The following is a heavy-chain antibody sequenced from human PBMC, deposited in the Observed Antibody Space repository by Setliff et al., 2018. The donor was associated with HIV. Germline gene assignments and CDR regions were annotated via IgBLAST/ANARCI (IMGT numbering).Heavy chain of an antibody. Sequence: SETLSLTCTVSGGSINNYYWSWIRQPPGKGLDWIGYVYTSGSTNYNPSLKSRVTISVDTSKKQFSLKLSSVTAADTAVYFCARLGYVTFDFDSWGQGTLVTVSS. D-gene: IGHD3-10*02. CDR3: ARLGYVTFDFDS. CDR2: VYTSGST. V-gene: IGHV4-4*09. CDR1: GGSINNYY. J-gene: IGHJ4*02.